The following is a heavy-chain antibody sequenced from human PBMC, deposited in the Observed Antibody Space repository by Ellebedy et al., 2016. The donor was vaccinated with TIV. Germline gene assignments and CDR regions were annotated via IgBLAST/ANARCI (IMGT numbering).Heavy chain of an antibody. Sequence: SETLSLTCTVSGGSISRSSYYWSWIRQPPGKGLEWIGYIYYSGSTNHNPSLKSRVTISVDTSKNQISLKLSSVTAADTAVYYCARGVVTGIRAYSFDYWGQGTLVTVSS. D-gene: IGHD2-21*02. CDR1: GGSISRSSYY. CDR3: ARGVVTGIRAYSFDY. V-gene: IGHV4-61*01. J-gene: IGHJ4*02. CDR2: IYYSGST.